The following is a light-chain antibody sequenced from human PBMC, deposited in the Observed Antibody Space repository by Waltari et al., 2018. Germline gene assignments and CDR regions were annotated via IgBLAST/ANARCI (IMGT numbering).Light chain of an antibody. CDR1: SSLVGDLPY. Sequence: QSALTQPASVSGSPGQSITIPCPATSSLVGDLPYVSWYQQHPGKAPKLIIYDVLHRPSGISNRFSGSKSGYTASLTISGLQAGDEAYYYCNSYTTTSTWVFGGGTKLTV. V-gene: IGLV2-14*03. J-gene: IGLJ3*02. CDR2: DVL. CDR3: NSYTTTSTWV.